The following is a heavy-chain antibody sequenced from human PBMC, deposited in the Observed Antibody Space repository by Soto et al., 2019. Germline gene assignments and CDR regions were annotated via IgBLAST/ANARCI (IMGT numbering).Heavy chain of an antibody. Sequence: GGSLRLSCAASGFTLSSYAMSWVRQAPGKGLEWVSAISGSGGSTYYADSVKGRFTISRDNSKNTLYLQMNSLRAEDTAVYYCAKSPTMTTVTTPWFDPWGQGTLVTVSS. V-gene: IGHV3-23*01. CDR3: AKSPTMTTVTTPWFDP. J-gene: IGHJ5*02. CDR2: ISGSGGST. D-gene: IGHD4-4*01. CDR1: GFTLSSYA.